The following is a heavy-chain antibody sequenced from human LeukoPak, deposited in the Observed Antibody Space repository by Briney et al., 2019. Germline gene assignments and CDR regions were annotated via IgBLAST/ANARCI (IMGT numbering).Heavy chain of an antibody. Sequence: PGGSLRLSCAASGFSFSTNTMNWVRQAPGKGLEWVSSISSTSAYIYYADSVKGRFTISRDNAKNSLYLQVDSLRAEDTAVYYCARDRRTDHYVMDVWGQGTTVTVSS. J-gene: IGHJ6*02. V-gene: IGHV3-21*01. D-gene: IGHD3/OR15-3a*01. CDR3: ARDRRTDHYVMDV. CDR2: ISSTSAYI. CDR1: GFSFSTNT.